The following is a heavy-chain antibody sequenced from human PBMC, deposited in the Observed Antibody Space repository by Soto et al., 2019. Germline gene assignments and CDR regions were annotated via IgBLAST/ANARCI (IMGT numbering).Heavy chain of an antibody. CDR3: ARVRYYYDYAADY. J-gene: IGHJ4*02. CDR2: FNWNGGST. CDR1: GFTFDDYD. Sequence: GGFLTLSFASHGFTFDDYDLSWFLQSPGKGLEWVSCFNWNGGSTGFAVSVKGLFTISRDNAKSSLYLQMNSLRAEGTAVYYCARVRYYYDYAADYWGQGP. D-gene: IGHD3-16*01. V-gene: IGHV3-20*03.